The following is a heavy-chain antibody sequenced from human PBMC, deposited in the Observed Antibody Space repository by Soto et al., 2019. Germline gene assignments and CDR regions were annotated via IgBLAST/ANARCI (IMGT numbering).Heavy chain of an antibody. CDR3: ARVPYHYARGTYRPRWFDP. Sequence: LSLTCTVSGYSISRGYYWGWIRQPPGKGLQWIGTIYHDGTTYSNPSLNGRVTISVSTSQNRFSLTLRSVTAADTAVYYCARVPYHYARGTYRPRWFDPWGQGTLVTVSS. CDR1: GYSISRGYY. V-gene: IGHV4-38-2*02. J-gene: IGHJ5*02. CDR2: IYHDGTT. D-gene: IGHD3-16*02.